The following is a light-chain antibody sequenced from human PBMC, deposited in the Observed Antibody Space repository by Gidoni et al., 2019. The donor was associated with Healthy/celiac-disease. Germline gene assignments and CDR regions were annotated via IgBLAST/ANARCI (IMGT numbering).Light chain of an antibody. Sequence: DIQMTQSPSSLSASVGDRVTITCRASQSISRFLNLYQQKPGKAPKLLIYAASSLQSWVPSRFSGSGSGTDFTLTISSLQPEDFATYYCQQSYSTPPTFGQGTKVEIK. CDR2: AAS. CDR1: QSISRF. J-gene: IGKJ1*01. CDR3: QQSYSTPPT. V-gene: IGKV1-39*01.